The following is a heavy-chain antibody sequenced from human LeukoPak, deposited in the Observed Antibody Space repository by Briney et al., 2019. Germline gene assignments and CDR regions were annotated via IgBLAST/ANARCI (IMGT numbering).Heavy chain of an antibody. CDR1: GFSVTTHA. CDR3: AKFKGYDTGNYYFDY. Sequence: GGSLRLSCAASGFSVTTHAMSWVRRAPGKGLEWVSTLSSSGRYTYCADPVKGRFTISRDASKNALCLQMNSLRAEDTAVYYCAKFKGYDTGNYYFDYWGQGTLVTVSS. V-gene: IGHV3-23*01. D-gene: IGHD3-22*01. J-gene: IGHJ4*02. CDR2: LSSSGRYT.